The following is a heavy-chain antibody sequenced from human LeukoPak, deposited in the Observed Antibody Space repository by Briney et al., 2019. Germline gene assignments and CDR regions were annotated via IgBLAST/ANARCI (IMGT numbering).Heavy chain of an antibody. J-gene: IGHJ4*02. V-gene: IGHV3-66*01. CDR3: ARAGTRNYDILTGYYPD. D-gene: IGHD3-9*01. CDR2: IYSGGSI. Sequence: GGSLRLSCAASGFTVSTTYMNWVRQAPGKGLEWVSVIYSGGSIYYADSVKGRFIISRDISKNTVYLQMNILRAEDTAVYYCARAGTRNYDILTGYYPDWGQGTLVTVSS. CDR1: GFTVSTTY.